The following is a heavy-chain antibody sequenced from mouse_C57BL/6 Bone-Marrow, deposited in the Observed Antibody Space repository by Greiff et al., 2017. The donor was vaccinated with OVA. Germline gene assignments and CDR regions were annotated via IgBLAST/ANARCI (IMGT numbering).Heavy chain of an antibody. CDR1: GYTFTDYY. Sequence: EVQLQQSGPELVKPGASVKISCKASGYTFTDYYMNWVKQSHGKSLEWIGDINPNNGGTSYNQKFKGKATLTVDKSSSTAYMELRSLTAEDSAVYYCAPTVEFAYWGQGTLVTVSA. CDR3: APTVEFAY. D-gene: IGHD1-1*01. J-gene: IGHJ3*01. V-gene: IGHV1-26*01. CDR2: INPNNGGT.